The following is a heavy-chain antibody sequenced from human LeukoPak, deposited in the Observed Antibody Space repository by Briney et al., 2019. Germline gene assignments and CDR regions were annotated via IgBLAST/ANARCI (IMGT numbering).Heavy chain of an antibody. J-gene: IGHJ4*02. Sequence: PGGSLRLSCAASGFTFSSYSMNWVRQAPGXGLEWVSSISSSSSYIYYADSVKGRFTISRDNAKNSLYLQMNSLRAEDTAVYYCARDMTTARFDNWGQGTLVTVSS. V-gene: IGHV3-21*01. CDR3: ARDMTTARFDN. CDR1: GFTFSSYS. CDR2: ISSSSSYI. D-gene: IGHD4-17*01.